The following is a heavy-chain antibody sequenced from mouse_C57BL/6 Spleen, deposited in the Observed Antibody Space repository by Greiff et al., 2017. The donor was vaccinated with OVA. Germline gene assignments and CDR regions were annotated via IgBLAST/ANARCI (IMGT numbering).Heavy chain of an antibody. V-gene: IGHV1-76*01. D-gene: IGHD2-1*01. J-gene: IGHJ3*01. Sequence: QVQLQQSGAELVRPGASVKLSCKASGYTFTDYYINWVKQRPGQGLEWIARIYPGSGNPYYNEKFKGKATLTAEKSSSTAYMQLSSLTSEDSAVYFCARDYGILFAYWGQGTLVTVSA. CDR2: IYPGSGNP. CDR1: GYTFTDYY. CDR3: ARDYGILFAY.